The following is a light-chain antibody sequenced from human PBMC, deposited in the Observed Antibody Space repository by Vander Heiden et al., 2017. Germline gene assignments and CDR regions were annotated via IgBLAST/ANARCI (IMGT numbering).Light chain of an antibody. CDR1: SSYIGAGYD. CDR3: QSYDSSLSGSV. V-gene: IGLV1-40*01. Sequence: QPVLTQPPSVSGAPRQRVTISCTGSSSYIGAGYDVHWYQQLPGTAPKLLIYGNSNRPSGVPDRFSGSKSGTSASLAITGLQAEDEADYYCQSYDSSLSGSVFGGGTKLTVL. J-gene: IGLJ2*01. CDR2: GNS.